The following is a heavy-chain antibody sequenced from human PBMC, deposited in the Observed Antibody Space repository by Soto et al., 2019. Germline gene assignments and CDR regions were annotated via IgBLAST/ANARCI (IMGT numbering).Heavy chain of an antibody. Sequence: SETLSLTCTVSGDSVSSASFYWIWIRHVHGKGLEWIGFFYFSVSTNYNLSLKRRVTMSIDKSKNQFSLKLSFVTPADTSVYFCARVNCGRNWFDPWRKGTLVT. V-gene: IGHV4-61*01. CDR2: FYFSVST. J-gene: IGHJ5*02. D-gene: IGHD1-1*01. CDR3: ARVNCGRNWFDP. CDR1: GDSVSSASFY.